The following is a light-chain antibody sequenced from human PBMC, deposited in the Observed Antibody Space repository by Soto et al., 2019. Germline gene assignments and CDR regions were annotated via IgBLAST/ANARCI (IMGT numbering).Light chain of an antibody. V-gene: IGLV1-40*01. CDR3: QSYDSSLSGSDV. CDR1: SSNIGAGYD. CDR2: DNN. J-gene: IGLJ1*01. Sequence: QSVLTQPPSVSGTPGQRVIISCPGSSSNIGAGYDVHWYQQLPGTAPRLLIYDNNNRPSGVPARFSVSKSDTSASLAITGLQPEDEADYYCQSYDSSLSGSDVFGTGTKVTVL.